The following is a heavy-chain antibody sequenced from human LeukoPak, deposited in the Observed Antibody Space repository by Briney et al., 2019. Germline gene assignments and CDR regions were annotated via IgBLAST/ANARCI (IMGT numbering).Heavy chain of an antibody. J-gene: IGHJ3*02. V-gene: IGHV4-59*01. Sequence: SETLSLTCTVSGGSISSYYWSWIRQPPGKGLEWIGYIYYSGSTNYNPSLKSRVTISVDTSKNQFSLKLSSVTAADTAVYYCARVAASYYRDAFDIWGQGTMATVSS. CDR3: ARVAASYYRDAFDI. CDR2: IYYSGST. D-gene: IGHD3-10*01. CDR1: GGSISSYY.